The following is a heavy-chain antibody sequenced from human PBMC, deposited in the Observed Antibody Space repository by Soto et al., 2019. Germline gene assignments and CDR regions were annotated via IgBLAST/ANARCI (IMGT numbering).Heavy chain of an antibody. D-gene: IGHD3-3*01. CDR3: AREKYLLAEGLAPLYYFDY. V-gene: IGHV3-33*01. Sequence: GGSLRLSCAASGFTFSSYGMHWVRQAPGKGLDWVAVIWYVGSNKYYADSVKGRFTISRDNSKNTLYLQMNSLRAEDTAVYYCAREKYLLAEGLAPLYYFDYWGQGTLVTVSS. CDR1: GFTFSSYG. CDR2: IWYVGSNK. J-gene: IGHJ4*02.